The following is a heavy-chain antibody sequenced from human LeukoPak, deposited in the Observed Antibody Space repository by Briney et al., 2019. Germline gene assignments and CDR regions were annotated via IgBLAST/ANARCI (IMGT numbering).Heavy chain of an antibody. CDR1: GFTFSDYW. CDR3: PRGPPFFTN. CDR2: ISSDGSST. D-gene: IGHD3-10*01. Sequence: GGSLRLSCAASGFTFSDYWMHWVRQAPGKGLLWVSRISSDGSSTTYADSAKGRFTISRDNAKNTLYLQMNSLRAEDTAVYYCPRGPPFFTNWGQGTLVTVSS. J-gene: IGHJ4*02. V-gene: IGHV3-74*01.